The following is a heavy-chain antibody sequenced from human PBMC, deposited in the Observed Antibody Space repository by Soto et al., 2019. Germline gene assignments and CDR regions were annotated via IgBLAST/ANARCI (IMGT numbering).Heavy chain of an antibody. J-gene: IGHJ3*02. V-gene: IGHV3-21*01. Sequence: GGSLRLSCAASGFTFSSYSMNWVRQAPGKGLEWVSSISSSSSYIYYADSVKGRFTISRDNAKNSLYLQMNSLRAEDTAVYYCARDWYYYDSSGYPSAAFDIWGQGTMVTVSS. CDR1: GFTFSSYS. D-gene: IGHD3-22*01. CDR2: ISSSSSYI. CDR3: ARDWYYYDSSGYPSAAFDI.